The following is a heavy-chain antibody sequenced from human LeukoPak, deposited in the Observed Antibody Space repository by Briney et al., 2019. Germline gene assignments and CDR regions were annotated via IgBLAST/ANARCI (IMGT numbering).Heavy chain of an antibody. Sequence: PSETLSLTCTVSGYPISSGYYWSWIRQPPGKGLEWIGSIYYSGSTYYNPSLKSRVTISVDTSKNQFSLKLSSVTAADTAVYYCARDTPSDTYYYGSGSDAFDIWGQGTMVTVSS. J-gene: IGHJ3*02. CDR1: GYPISSGYY. V-gene: IGHV4-38-2*02. CDR3: ARDTPSDTYYYGSGSDAFDI. CDR2: IYYSGST. D-gene: IGHD3-10*01.